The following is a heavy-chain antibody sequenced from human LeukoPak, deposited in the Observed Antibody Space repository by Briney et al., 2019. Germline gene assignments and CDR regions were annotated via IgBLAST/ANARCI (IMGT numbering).Heavy chain of an antibody. CDR3: ARWGSGSYFSYYYGMDV. CDR1: GFTVSSNY. J-gene: IGHJ6*02. V-gene: IGHV3-66*01. Sequence: PGGSLRLSCAASGFTVSSNYMSWVRQAPGKGLEWVSVIYSGGSTYYADSVKGRFTISRDNSKNTLYLQMNSLRAEDTAVYYCARWGSGSYFSYYYGMDVWGQGTTVTVSS. CDR2: IYSGGST. D-gene: IGHD3-10*01.